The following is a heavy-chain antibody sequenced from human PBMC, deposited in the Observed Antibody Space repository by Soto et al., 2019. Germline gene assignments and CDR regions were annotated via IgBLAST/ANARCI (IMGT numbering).Heavy chain of an antibody. V-gene: IGHV1-46*01. Sequence: QVQLVQSGAEVKKPGASVKVSCKASGDTFTDYYIHWVRQAPGQGLEWMGTVNPSGGHTTYAQHCLGRMTITRDTSTSTDYVGRTSLTLEDTAVYYCARGGHVVVVTAALDYWGQGTLVTVSS. CDR2: VNPSGGHT. D-gene: IGHD2-21*02. J-gene: IGHJ4*02. CDR1: GDTFTDYY. CDR3: ARGGHVVVVTAALDY.